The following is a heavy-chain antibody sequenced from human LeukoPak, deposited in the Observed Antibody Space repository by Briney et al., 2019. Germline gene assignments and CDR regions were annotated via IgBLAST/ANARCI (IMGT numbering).Heavy chain of an antibody. CDR1: GYTLSELS. J-gene: IGHJ4*02. CDR2: FDLEDGET. V-gene: IGHV1-24*01. D-gene: IGHD3-16*02. Sequence: ASVKVSCKISGYTLSELSMNWVRQAPGKGLEWMGGFDLEDGETIYAQKFQGRVTMTEDTSTDTAYMELSSLRSEDTAVYYCAIRYVWGSYRYGALGFWGQGTLITVSS. CDR3: AIRYVWGSYRYGALGF.